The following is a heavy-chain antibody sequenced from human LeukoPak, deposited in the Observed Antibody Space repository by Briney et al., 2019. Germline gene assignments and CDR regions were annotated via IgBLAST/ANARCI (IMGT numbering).Heavy chain of an antibody. D-gene: IGHD6-6*01. CDR2: MYHSGTT. Sequence: SETLSLTCTVSGGSISSTSYYWGWIRQPPGKGLEWIANMYHSGTTYYGPSLKSRVTISVDTSKNQFSLKLSSVTAADTAVYYCATQVGAARTYFDYWGQGTLVTVSS. V-gene: IGHV4-39*01. CDR3: ATQVGAARTYFDY. J-gene: IGHJ4*02. CDR1: GGSISSTSYY.